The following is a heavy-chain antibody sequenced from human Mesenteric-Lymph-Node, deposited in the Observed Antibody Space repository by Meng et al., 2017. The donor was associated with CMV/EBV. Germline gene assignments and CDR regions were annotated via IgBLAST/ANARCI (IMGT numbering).Heavy chain of an antibody. CDR3: ARDRKDSGSYYSYFDY. CDR2: INPSGGST. J-gene: IGHJ4*02. V-gene: IGHV1-46*01. CDR1: GGTFSSYT. Sequence: ASVKVSCKVSGGTFSSYTISWVRQAPGQGLEWVGIINPSGGSTSYAQKFQGRVTMTRDTSISTAYMELSRLRSDDTAVYYCARDRKDSGSYYSYFDYWGQGTLVTVSS. D-gene: IGHD1-26*01.